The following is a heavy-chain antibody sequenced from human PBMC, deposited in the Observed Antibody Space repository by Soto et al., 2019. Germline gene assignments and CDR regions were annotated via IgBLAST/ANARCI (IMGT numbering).Heavy chain of an antibody. J-gene: IGHJ6*02. Sequence: ELQLVESGGDLVQPGGSLRLSCTASGFTFSSYEMNWVRQAPGKGLEWVSYISNSGSTIYYADSVKGRFTISRDNAKNTLYLQMNSLRAEDTSVYYCAREDNWNPGFSSYGLDVWGQGTTVTVSS. CDR1: GFTFSSYE. D-gene: IGHD1-20*01. V-gene: IGHV3-48*03. CDR2: ISNSGSTI. CDR3: AREDNWNPGFSSYGLDV.